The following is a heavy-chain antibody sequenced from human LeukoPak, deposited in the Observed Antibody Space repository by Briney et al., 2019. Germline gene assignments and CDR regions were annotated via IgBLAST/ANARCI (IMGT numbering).Heavy chain of an antibody. CDR3: ARLRSSGWYFDY. Sequence: GGSLRLSCAASGFTFSSYAMSWVRQAPGKGLEWVSAISGSGGSTYYADSVKGRFTISRDNSKNTLYLQMNSLRSEDTAVYYCARLRSSGWYFDYWGQGTLVTVSS. J-gene: IGHJ4*02. CDR1: GFTFSSYA. D-gene: IGHD6-19*01. V-gene: IGHV3-23*01. CDR2: ISGSGGST.